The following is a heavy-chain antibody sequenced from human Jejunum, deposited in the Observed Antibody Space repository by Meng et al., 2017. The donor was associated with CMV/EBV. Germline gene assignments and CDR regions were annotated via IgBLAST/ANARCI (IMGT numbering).Heavy chain of an antibody. D-gene: IGHD2-21*01. CDR1: YTFTGFY. Sequence: YTFTGFYSNWVRQAPGQGLEWMGWTNPNNGGTNYAPKFQGRVTMTSDTSTSTAYMDLSRLTSDDTAVYYCTRDLYCGGNCYSAVDYWGQGTLVTVSS. J-gene: IGHJ4*02. CDR2: TNPNNGGT. V-gene: IGHV1-2*02. CDR3: TRDLYCGGNCYSAVDY.